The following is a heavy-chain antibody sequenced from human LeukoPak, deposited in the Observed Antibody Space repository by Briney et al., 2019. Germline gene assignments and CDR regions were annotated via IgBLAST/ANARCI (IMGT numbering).Heavy chain of an antibody. CDR1: GFTFSDYY. CDR2: ISSSGSTI. CDR3: ARDPIVVHIGVDPYYFDY. Sequence: GGSLRLSCAASGFTFSDYYMSWIRQAPGKGLEWVSYISSSGSTIYYADSVKGRFTISRDNAKNSLYLQMNSLRAEDTAVYYCARDPIVVHIGVDPYYFDYWGQGTLVTVSS. D-gene: IGHD2-21*01. J-gene: IGHJ4*02. V-gene: IGHV3-11*01.